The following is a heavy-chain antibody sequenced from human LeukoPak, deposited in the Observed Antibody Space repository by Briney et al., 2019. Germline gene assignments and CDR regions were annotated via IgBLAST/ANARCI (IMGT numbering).Heavy chain of an antibody. Sequence: SGPTLVKPTQTLTLTCTFSGFSLSTSGVGVGWIRQPPGKALEWLALIYWDDDKYYSPSLKSRLTISKGTSKNQVVLTMTNMDPVDTATYYCARRLYDATDRPFDYWGRGTLVTVSS. CDR2: IYWDDDK. CDR1: GFSLSTSGVG. J-gene: IGHJ4*02. CDR3: ARRLYDATDRPFDY. V-gene: IGHV2-5*02. D-gene: IGHD2-8*01.